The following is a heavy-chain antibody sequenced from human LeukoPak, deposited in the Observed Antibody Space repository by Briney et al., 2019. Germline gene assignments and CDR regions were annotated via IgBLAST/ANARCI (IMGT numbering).Heavy chain of an antibody. D-gene: IGHD3-16*01. CDR2: MNPNSGNT. V-gene: IGHV1-8*01. CDR1: GYTFISYD. CDR3: ARSYDYTPFDI. J-gene: IGHJ3*02. Sequence: ASVKVSCKASGYTFISYDINWVRQATGQGLEWMGWMNPNSGNTGYSQKFQGRVTMTRNTSISTAYMELSSLRSEDTAVYYCARSYDYTPFDIWGQGTMVTVSS.